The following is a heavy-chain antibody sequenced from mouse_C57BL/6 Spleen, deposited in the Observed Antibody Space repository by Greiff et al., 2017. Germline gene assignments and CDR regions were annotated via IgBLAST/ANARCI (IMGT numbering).Heavy chain of an antibody. CDR1: GYTFTDSY. J-gene: IGHJ2*01. V-gene: IGHV1-26*01. Sequence: EVQLQQSGPELVKPGASVKISCKASGYTFTDSYMNWVKQSHGKSLEWIGDINPNNGGTTYNQKFKGKATLTVDKSSSTAYMEFRSLTSEDSAVYYCARSGVYFDYWGQGTTLTVSS. CDR3: ARSGVYFDY. CDR2: INPNNGGT.